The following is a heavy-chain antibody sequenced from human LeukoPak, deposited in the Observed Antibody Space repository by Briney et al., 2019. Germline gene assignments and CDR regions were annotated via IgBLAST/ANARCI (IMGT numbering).Heavy chain of an antibody. CDR3: ARVLGYCSGGSCHGRFDP. J-gene: IGHJ5*02. Sequence: SETLSLTCTVSGGSITSYYWSWIRQPPGKGLEWIAYIYYSGSTKYNPSLKSRVTTSVDTSKNQFSLKLSSVTAADTAVYYCARVLGYCSGGSCHGRFDPWGQGTLVTVSS. V-gene: IGHV4-59*01. D-gene: IGHD2-15*01. CDR1: GGSITSYY. CDR2: IYYSGST.